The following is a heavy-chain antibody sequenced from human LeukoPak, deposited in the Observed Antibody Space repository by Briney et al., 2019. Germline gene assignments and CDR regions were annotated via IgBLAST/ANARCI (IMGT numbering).Heavy chain of an antibody. CDR3: ARDAYYYDSSASRLFDY. J-gene: IGHJ4*02. CDR2: IYYSGST. Sequence: SETLSLTCTVSGYSISSGYYWSWIRQPPGKGLEWIGYIYYSGSTNYNPSLKSRVTISVDTSKNQFSLKLSSVTAADTAVYYCARDAYYYDSSASRLFDYWGQGTLVTVSS. V-gene: IGHV4-61*01. CDR1: GYSISSGYY. D-gene: IGHD3-22*01.